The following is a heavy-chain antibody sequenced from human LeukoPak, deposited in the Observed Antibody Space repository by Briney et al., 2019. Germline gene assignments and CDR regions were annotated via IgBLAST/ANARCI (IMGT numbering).Heavy chain of an antibody. CDR2: ISSANSYI. CDR1: GFTFSSYS. D-gene: IGHD5-18*01. CDR3: ARGVTALVSLGFSS. J-gene: IGHJ5*02. V-gene: IGHV3-21*01. Sequence: GGSLRLSCAASGFTFSSYSMNWVRRAPEKGLEWVSSISSANSYIYYADSVKGRFTISRDNAKNAVYLQMNSLRAEDTAVYYCARGVTALVSLGFSSWGQGTLVTVSS.